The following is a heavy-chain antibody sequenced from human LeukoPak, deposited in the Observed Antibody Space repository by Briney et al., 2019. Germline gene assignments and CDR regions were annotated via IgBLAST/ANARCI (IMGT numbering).Heavy chain of an antibody. CDR2: ISSSSSYI. D-gene: IGHD3-22*01. CDR3: ARSPYHYDSSGSYDY. Sequence: GGSLRLSCAASGFTFSSYSMNWVRQAPGKGLEWVSSISSSSSYIYYADSVKGRFTISRDNAKNSLYLQMNSLRVEDTAVYYCARSPYHYDSSGSYDYWGQGTLVTVSS. J-gene: IGHJ4*02. V-gene: IGHV3-21*01. CDR1: GFTFSSYS.